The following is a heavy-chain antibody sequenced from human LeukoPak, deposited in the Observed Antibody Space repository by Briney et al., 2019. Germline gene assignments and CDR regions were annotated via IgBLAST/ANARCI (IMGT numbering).Heavy chain of an antibody. CDR3: AKSAGTGYYFDY. CDR1: GFTFDDYT. D-gene: IGHD6-13*01. V-gene: IGHV3-43*01. CDR2: ISWDGGST. J-gene: IGHJ4*02. Sequence: PGGSLRLSCAASGFTFDDYTMHWVRQAPGKGLEWVSLISWDGGSTYYADSVKGRFTISRDNSKNSLYLQMNSLRTEDTALYYCAKSAGTGYYFDYWGQGTLVTVSS.